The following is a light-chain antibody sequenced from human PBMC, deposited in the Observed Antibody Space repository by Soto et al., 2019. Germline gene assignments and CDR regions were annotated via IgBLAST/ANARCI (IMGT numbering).Light chain of an antibody. J-gene: IGLJ1*01. CDR2: EVS. V-gene: IGLV2-23*02. CDR3: CSYAGSITYV. Sequence: QSVLTQPASVSGSPGQWITISCTGSSSDVGSDNLVSWYQQHPGQAPKFIIYEVSQRPAGVSYRFSGSKSGNTAYLTISELQDEDDADYYCCSYAGSITYVFGTGTKLTVL. CDR1: SSDVGSDNL.